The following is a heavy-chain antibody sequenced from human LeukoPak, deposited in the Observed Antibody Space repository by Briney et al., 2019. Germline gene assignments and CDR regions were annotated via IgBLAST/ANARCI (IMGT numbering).Heavy chain of an antibody. Sequence: GGSLRLSCAASGFTFSSYAMHLVRQAPGKGLEWVAVISYDGSNKYYADSVKGRFTISRDNSKNTLYLQMNSLRAEDTAVYYCAREEGYSYGPFDYWGQGTLVTVS. CDR2: ISYDGSNK. CDR1: GFTFSSYA. CDR3: AREEGYSYGPFDY. V-gene: IGHV3-30-3*01. J-gene: IGHJ4*02. D-gene: IGHD5-18*01.